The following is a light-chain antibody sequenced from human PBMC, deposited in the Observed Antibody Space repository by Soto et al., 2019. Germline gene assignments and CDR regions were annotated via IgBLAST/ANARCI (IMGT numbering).Light chain of an antibody. CDR1: QILLHTNGYNY. J-gene: IGKJ3*01. Sequence: DIVMTQSPLSLPVTPGEPSSISCRSSQILLHTNGYNYLDWYLQKQGQSPQXLIYLGSNRASGVPDRFSGSGSGTDGTLKISRVEEEDVGVYDCMEALQTPLTFGPGTKVDIK. V-gene: IGKV2-28*01. CDR3: MEALQTPLT. CDR2: LGS.